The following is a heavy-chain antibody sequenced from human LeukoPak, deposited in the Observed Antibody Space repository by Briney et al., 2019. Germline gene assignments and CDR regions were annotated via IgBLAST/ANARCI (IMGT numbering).Heavy chain of an antibody. CDR1: GGSISSSSYY. CDR3: ARALRDFWSGLHDAFGI. D-gene: IGHD3-3*01. J-gene: IGHJ3*02. CDR2: IYYSGST. Sequence: PSETLSLTCTVSGGSISSSSYYWGWIRQPPGKGLEWIGSIYYSGSTYYNPSLKSRVTISVDTSKNQFSLKLSSVTAADTAVYYCARALRDFWSGLHDAFGIWGQGTMVTVSS. V-gene: IGHV4-39*07.